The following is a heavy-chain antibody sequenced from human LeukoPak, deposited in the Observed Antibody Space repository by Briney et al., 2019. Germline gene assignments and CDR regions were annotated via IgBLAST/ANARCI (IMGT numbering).Heavy chain of an antibody. J-gene: IGHJ3*02. CDR1: GGTFSSYA. Sequence: GASVKVSCKASGGTFSSYAISWVRQAPGQGLEWMGRIIPILGIANYAQKFQGRVTITADKSTSTAYMELSSLRSEDTAVYYCARGSAVLRFLEWLSYYDAFDIWGQGTMVTVSS. CDR3: ARGSAVLRFLEWLSYYDAFDI. CDR2: IIPILGIA. V-gene: IGHV1-69*04. D-gene: IGHD3-3*01.